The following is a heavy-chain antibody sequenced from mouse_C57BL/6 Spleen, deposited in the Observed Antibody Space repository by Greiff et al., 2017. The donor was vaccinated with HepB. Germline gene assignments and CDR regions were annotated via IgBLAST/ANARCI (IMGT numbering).Heavy chain of an antibody. CDR3: ARGTFYYGNYNWYFDV. V-gene: IGHV1-55*01. Sequence: QVQLKQPGAELVKPGASVKMSCKASGYTFTSYWITWVKQRPGQGLEWIGDIYPGSGSTNYNEKFKSKATLTVDTSSSTAYMQLSSLTSEDSAVYYCARGTFYYGNYNWYFDVWGTGTTVTVSS. J-gene: IGHJ1*03. D-gene: IGHD2-1*01. CDR1: GYTFTSYW. CDR2: IYPGSGST.